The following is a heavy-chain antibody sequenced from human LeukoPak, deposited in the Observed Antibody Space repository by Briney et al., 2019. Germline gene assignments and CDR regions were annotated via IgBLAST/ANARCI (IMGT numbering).Heavy chain of an antibody. D-gene: IGHD3-9*01. CDR1: GGSFSGYY. J-gene: IGHJ4*02. CDR2: INHSGST. CDR3: ARRPLYYDILTGYYKEYYFDY. Sequence: KASETLSLTCAVYGGSFSGYYWSWIRQPPGKGLEWIGEINHSGSTNYNPSLKSRVTISVDTSKNQFSLKLSSVTAADTAVYYCARRPLYYDILTGYYKEYYFDYWGQGTLVTVSS. V-gene: IGHV4-34*01.